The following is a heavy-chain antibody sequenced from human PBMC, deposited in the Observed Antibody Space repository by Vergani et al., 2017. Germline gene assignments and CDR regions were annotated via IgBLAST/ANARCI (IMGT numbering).Heavy chain of an antibody. CDR3: ASRGPYGDVVD. D-gene: IGHD2-15*01. CDR2: IYTSGST. J-gene: IGHJ4*02. Sequence: QVQLQESGPGLVKPSETLSLTCTVSGGSISSYYWSWIRQPPGKGLEWIGYIYTSGSTNYNPSLKSRVTISVDTSKNQFSLKLSSVTAADTAVYYCASRGPYGDVVDWGQGTQVTVSS. V-gene: IGHV4-4*09. CDR1: GGSISSYY.